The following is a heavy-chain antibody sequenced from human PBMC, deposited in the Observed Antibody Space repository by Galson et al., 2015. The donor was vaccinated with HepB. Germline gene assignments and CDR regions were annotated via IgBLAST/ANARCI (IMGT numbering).Heavy chain of an antibody. V-gene: IGHV1-69*02. J-gene: IGHJ3*02. D-gene: IGHD1-7*01. CDR1: GGTFSSYT. Sequence: SVKVSCKASGGTFSSYTISWVRQAPGQGLEWMGRIIPILGIANYAQKFQGRVTITADKSTSTAYMELSSLRSEDTAVYYCARAIRSTRLDLGYAFDIWGQGTMVTVSS. CDR3: ARAIRSTRLDLGYAFDI. CDR2: IIPILGIA.